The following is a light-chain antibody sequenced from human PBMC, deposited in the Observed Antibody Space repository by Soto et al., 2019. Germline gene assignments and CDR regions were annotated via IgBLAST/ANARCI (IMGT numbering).Light chain of an antibody. CDR1: QDISTY. CDR3: QYCDYLPL. Sequence: DIQMTQSPSSLSAFVGDRVTITCQASQDISTYLNWFQQKPGKAPKLLIYDASNLQTGVPSRFSGSGSGTDFTFTISSLQPEDIATYYCQYCDYLPLFGPGTTVDFK. J-gene: IGKJ3*01. V-gene: IGKV1-33*01. CDR2: DAS.